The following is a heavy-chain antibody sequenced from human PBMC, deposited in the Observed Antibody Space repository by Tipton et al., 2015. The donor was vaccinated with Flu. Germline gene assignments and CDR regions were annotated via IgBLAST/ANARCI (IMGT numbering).Heavy chain of an antibody. CDR2: ISGSGGST. CDR1: GFTFSSYE. CDR3: AKDPWVTIAAAGTFYFDY. D-gene: IGHD6-13*01. V-gene: IGHV3-23*01. Sequence: SLRLSCAASGFTFSSYEMNWVRQAPGKGLEWVSAISGSGGSTYYADSVKGRFTISRDNSKNTLYLQMNSLRAEDTAVYYCAKDPWVTIAAAGTFYFDYWGQGTLVTVSS. J-gene: IGHJ4*02.